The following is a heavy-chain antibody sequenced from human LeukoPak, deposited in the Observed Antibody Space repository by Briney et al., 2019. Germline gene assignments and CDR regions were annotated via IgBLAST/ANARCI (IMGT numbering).Heavy chain of an antibody. CDR3: ARVPHYDFWSGYYFDY. D-gene: IGHD3-3*01. V-gene: IGHV3-11*04. CDR1: RFTFSDYY. Sequence: GGSLRLSCAASRFTFSDYYMSWFRQAPGKGLEWVSYISNIDNTIYYADSVKGRFTISRDNAKNSLYLQMNSLRAEDTAVYYCARVPHYDFWSGYYFDYWGQGTLLTVSS. CDR2: ISNIDNTI. J-gene: IGHJ4*02.